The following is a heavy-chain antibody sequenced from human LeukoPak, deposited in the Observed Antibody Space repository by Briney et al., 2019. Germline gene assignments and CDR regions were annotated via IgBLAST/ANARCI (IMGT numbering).Heavy chain of an antibody. D-gene: IGHD3-22*01. CDR2: AYYRGST. CDR1: GGSIGNYY. CDR3: ARSPDTSGYYYYFDY. V-gene: IGHV4-59*08. Sequence: SETLSLTCTVSGGSIGNYYWSWIRQPPGKELEWIGYAYYRGSTNYNPSLKSRVAISVDTSKNQFSLKLSFVTAADTAVYYCARSPDTSGYYYYFDYWGQGTLVTVSS. J-gene: IGHJ4*02.